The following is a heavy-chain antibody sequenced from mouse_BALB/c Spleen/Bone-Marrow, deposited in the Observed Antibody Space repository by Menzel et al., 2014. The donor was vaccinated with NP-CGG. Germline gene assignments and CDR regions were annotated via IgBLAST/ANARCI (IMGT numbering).Heavy chain of an antibody. D-gene: IGHD2-3*01. V-gene: IGHV1-82*01. CDR1: GYAFSNSW. CDR2: IYPGDGDT. CDR3: ARSDGYRALDY. Sequence: QVQLKESGPELVKPGASVRISCKASGYAFSNSWMNWVKQRPGQGLEWIGRIYPGDGDTYYNGKFKGKATLTADKSSSTAYMQLSSLTSVDSAVYFCARSDGYRALDYWGRGTSVTVSS. J-gene: IGHJ4*01.